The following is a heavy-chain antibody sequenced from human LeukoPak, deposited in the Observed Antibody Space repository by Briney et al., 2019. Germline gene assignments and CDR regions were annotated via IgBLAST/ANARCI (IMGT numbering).Heavy chain of an antibody. D-gene: IGHD4-17*01. CDR3: ARAPGEGWFDP. CDR2: IKQDGSEK. Sequence: PGGSLRLSCAASGFTFSSYWMSWVHQAPGKGLEWVASIKQDGSEKYYVDSVKGRFTISRDNAKNSLYLQMNSLRAEDTALYYCARAPGEGWFDPWGQGTLVTVSS. J-gene: IGHJ5*02. CDR1: GFTFSSYW. V-gene: IGHV3-7*01.